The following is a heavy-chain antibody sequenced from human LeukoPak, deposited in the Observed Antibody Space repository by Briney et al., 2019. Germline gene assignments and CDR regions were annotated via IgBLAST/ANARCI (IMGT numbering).Heavy chain of an antibody. D-gene: IGHD5-18*01. J-gene: IGHJ3*02. CDR3: ARGPRGAMVNRAFDI. CDR2: IYSTGST. Sequence: GGSLRLSCAVSGLIVSSDYMSWVRQAPGKGLEGVSIIYSTGSTYYADSVQGRFTISRDNSKNTLYLQMNSLSAEDTAVYYCARGPRGAMVNRAFDIWGQGTMVTVSS. V-gene: IGHV3-66*01. CDR1: GLIVSSDY.